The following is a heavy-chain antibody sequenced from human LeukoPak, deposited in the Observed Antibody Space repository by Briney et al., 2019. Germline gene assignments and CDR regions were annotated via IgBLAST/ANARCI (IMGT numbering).Heavy chain of an antibody. Sequence: PGGSLRLSCAASGFTFSSYSMSWVRHAPGKGLEWVSSISSSSSYIYHADSVKGRFTISRDNAKNSLFLQMNSLRAEDTAVYYCAREGWLDGSGSFFFDYWGQGTVVTVSS. D-gene: IGHD3-10*01. CDR1: GFTFSSYS. V-gene: IGHV3-21*01. CDR2: ISSSSSYI. CDR3: AREGWLDGSGSFFFDY. J-gene: IGHJ4*02.